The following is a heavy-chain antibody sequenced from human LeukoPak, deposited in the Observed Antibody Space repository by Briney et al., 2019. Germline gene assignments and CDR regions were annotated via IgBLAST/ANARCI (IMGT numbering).Heavy chain of an antibody. CDR1: GGSFSGYY. CDR3: ARAPSYERFDC. CDR2: INHSGST. V-gene: IGHV4-34*01. Sequence: PSETLSLTCAVYGGSFSGYYWSWIRQPPGKGLEWIGEINHSGSTNYNPSLKSRVTMSVDTSKNQFSLKVRSVTAADTAVYYCARAPSYERFDCWGRGTLVTVSS. D-gene: IGHD5-12*01. J-gene: IGHJ4*02.